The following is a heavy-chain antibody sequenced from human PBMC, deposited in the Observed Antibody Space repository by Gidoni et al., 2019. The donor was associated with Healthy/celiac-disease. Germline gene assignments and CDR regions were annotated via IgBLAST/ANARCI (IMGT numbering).Heavy chain of an antibody. CDR2: ISYDGSNK. V-gene: IGHV3-30-3*01. J-gene: IGHJ6*02. Sequence: QVQLVESGGGVVQPGRSLRLSCAASGFTFSSYAMPWVRQAPGKGLEWVAVISYDGSNKYYADSVKGRFTISRDNSKNTLYLQMNSLRAEDTAVYYCARDGYSSGWYIGSRYYYGMDVWGQGTTVTVSS. D-gene: IGHD6-19*01. CDR1: GFTFSSYA. CDR3: ARDGYSSGWYIGSRYYYGMDV.